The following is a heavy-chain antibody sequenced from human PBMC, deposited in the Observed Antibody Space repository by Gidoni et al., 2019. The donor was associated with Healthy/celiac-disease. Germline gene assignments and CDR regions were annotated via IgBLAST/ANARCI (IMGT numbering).Heavy chain of an antibody. D-gene: IGHD3-22*01. Sequence: EVQLLESGGGLVQPGGSLRLSCAASGFTFSSYAMSWVRQAPGKGLEWVSAISGSGGSTYYADSVKGRFTISRDNSKNTLYLQMNSLRAEDTAVYYCAKIPGYYYDSSGYYFDYWGQGTLVTVSS. J-gene: IGHJ4*02. CDR1: GFTFSSYA. CDR2: ISGSGGST. CDR3: AKIPGYYYDSSGYYFDY. V-gene: IGHV3-23*01.